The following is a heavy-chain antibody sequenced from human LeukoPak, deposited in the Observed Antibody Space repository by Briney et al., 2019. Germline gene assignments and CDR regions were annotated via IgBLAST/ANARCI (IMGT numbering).Heavy chain of an antibody. CDR2: ISNSDSTSYKTGST. J-gene: IGHJ4*02. CDR3: ARGRGGFWIGLDS. CDR1: GDSISGYF. Sequence: PSETLSLTGIVSGDSISGYFWTWIRQPPGKELEWIGFISNSDSTSYKTGSTSYNPSLKSPFSASADTARNRLSLRLTSVPAAHTAVYYCARGRGGFWIGLDSWGQGTLVTVSS. D-gene: IGHD3-3*01. V-gene: IGHV4-59*01.